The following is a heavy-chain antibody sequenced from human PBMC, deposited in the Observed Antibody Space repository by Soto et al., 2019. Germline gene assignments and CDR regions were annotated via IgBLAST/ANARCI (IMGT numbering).Heavy chain of an antibody. J-gene: IGHJ5*02. D-gene: IGHD2-2*01. V-gene: IGHV4-4*02. CDR3: ARARQYCSSSSCYLDP. CDR2: IHHSGST. Sequence: PSETLCLTCGVSGDSIIGNDWWSWVRQPPGKGLEWIGEIHHSGSTNYNPSLKSRVTISVDKSKNQFSLKLNSVTAADTAVYYCARARQYCSSSSCYLDPWGQGALVTV. CDR1: GDSIIGNDW.